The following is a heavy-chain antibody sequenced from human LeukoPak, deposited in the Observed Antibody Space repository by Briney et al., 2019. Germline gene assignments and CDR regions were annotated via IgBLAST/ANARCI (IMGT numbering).Heavy chain of an antibody. J-gene: IGHJ5*02. D-gene: IGHD6-13*01. CDR1: GGSISSYY. CDR3: ARVGSSWYQSWFDP. CDR2: IYYSGST. V-gene: IGHV4-59*08. Sequence: SETLSLTCTVSGGSISSYYWSWIRQPPGKGLGWIGYIYYSGSTNYNPSLKSRVTISVDTSKNQFSLKLSSLTAADTAVYYCARVGSSWYQSWFDPWGQGTLVTVSS.